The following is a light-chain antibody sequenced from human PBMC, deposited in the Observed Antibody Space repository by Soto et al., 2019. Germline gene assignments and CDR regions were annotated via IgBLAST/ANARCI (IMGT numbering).Light chain of an antibody. CDR3: QQYNSFSFT. CDR2: KAS. J-gene: IGKJ3*01. Sequence: DIQMTQSPSTLSASVGDRVTITCRASQSISTWLAWYQQKSGKAPKLLVYKASSLESGVPSRFSGSGSGTEFTLTISSLQPDDFATYYCQQYNSFSFTFGPGTKVDIK. V-gene: IGKV1-5*03. CDR1: QSISTW.